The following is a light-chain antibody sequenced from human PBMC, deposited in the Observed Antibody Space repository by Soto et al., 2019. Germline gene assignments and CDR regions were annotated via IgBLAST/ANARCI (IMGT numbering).Light chain of an antibody. J-gene: IGKJ1*01. CDR3: RQYNTEST. Sequence: DILMTQSPATLSVSPGDRATITCRASQTISNWLAWYQQKPGEAPKVLIRESSRLTSGLPSWFGGGCAGTVFTLTINLLHPDYSAIYYYRQYNTESTFGQGTKVDI. V-gene: IGKV1-5*01. CDR2: ESS. CDR1: QTISNW.